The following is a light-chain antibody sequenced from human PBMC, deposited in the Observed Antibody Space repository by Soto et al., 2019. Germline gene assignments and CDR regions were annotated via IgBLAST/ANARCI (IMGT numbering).Light chain of an antibody. CDR2: DVS. J-gene: IGLJ1*01. CDR3: SSYTSSSTYV. Sequence: QSVLTQPPSVSGSPGQSVTISCTGTSSDVGSYNRVSWYQQPPGTAPKVMIYDVSNRPSGVPDRFSGSKSGNTASLTISGLQAEDESDYYCSSYTSSSTYVFGTETKVTVL. V-gene: IGLV2-18*02. CDR1: SSDVGSYNR.